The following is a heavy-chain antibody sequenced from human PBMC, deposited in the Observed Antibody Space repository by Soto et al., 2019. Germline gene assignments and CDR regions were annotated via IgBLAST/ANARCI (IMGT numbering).Heavy chain of an antibody. CDR2: ISGSGTYT. V-gene: IGHV3-21*01. J-gene: IGHJ4*02. CDR3: ARGPTRDADYFDY. CDR1: GFTFSSHS. Sequence: EVHLVASGGCLVRPGGSLRLSCATSGFTFSSHSLNWVRQAPGKGLEWVSSISGSGTYTYFAESVKGRCTISRDNAKNSLDLLVSSLTAEDTAVYYCARGPTRDADYFDYWGRGTLVTVSS. D-gene: IGHD2-2*01.